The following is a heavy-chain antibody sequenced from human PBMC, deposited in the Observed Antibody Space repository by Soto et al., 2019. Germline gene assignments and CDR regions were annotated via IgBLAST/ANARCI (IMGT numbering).Heavy chain of an antibody. CDR3: TKANRYCSGANCFTFDY. V-gene: IGHV3-23*01. J-gene: IGHJ4*02. Sequence: GGSLRLSCAASGFTFSIYAMSWVRQAPGKGLEWVSALSGSGGSTYYADSVKGRFTISRDNSRDTLSLQMNSLRAEDTAVYYCTKANRYCSGANCFTFDYWGLGTLVTVSS. D-gene: IGHD2-15*01. CDR2: LSGSGGST. CDR1: GFTFSIYA.